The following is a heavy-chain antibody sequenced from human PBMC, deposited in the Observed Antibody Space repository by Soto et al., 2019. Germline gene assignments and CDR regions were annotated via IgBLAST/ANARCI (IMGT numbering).Heavy chain of an antibody. CDR3: ARYEVKTDAFDI. CDR1: GFTFSSYW. D-gene: IGHD3-10*01. V-gene: IGHV3-74*01. J-gene: IGHJ3*02. Sequence: GGSLRLSCAASGFTFSSYWMHWVRQAPGKGLVWVSRINSDGSSTSYADSVKGRFTISRDNAKNTLYLQMNSLRAEDTAVYYCARYEVKTDAFDIWGQGTMVTVSS. CDR2: INSDGSST.